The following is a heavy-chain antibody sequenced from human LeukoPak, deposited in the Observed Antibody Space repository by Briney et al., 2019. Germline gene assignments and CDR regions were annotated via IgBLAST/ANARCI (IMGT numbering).Heavy chain of an antibody. CDR3: ARSGRYFDSSGYYYYDC. J-gene: IGHJ4*02. CDR1: GFTFSSYA. Sequence: QPGGSLRLSCATSGFTFSSYAMSWVRQAPGKGLEWVSGIGASGGSTYYADSVKGRFTISRDNSKNTLYLQMNSLRAEDTAVYYCARSGRYFDSSGYYYYDCWGQGTLVTVSS. CDR2: IGASGGST. V-gene: IGHV3-23*01. D-gene: IGHD3-22*01.